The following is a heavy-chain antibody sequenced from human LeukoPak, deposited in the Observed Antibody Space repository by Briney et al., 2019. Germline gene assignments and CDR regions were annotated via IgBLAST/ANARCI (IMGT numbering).Heavy chain of an antibody. CDR1: GDSVSNHC. J-gene: IGHJ4*02. V-gene: IGHV4-59*08. Sequence: PSETLSLTCTVSGDSVSNHCWSWIRQPPGKGLEWIGHIYSSGSTSFSPSLKSRVTMSLDTSKNQFSLKLSSVTAADTALYYCARQNSQGGVSTTRLDYWGQGALVTVSS. D-gene: IGHD5/OR15-5a*01. CDR3: ARQNSQGGVSTTRLDY. CDR2: IYSSGST.